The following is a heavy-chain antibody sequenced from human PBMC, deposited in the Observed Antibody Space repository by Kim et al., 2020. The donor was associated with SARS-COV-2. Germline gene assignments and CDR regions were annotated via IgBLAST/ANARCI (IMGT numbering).Heavy chain of an antibody. Sequence: ASVKVSCKASGYTFTSYAMNWVRQAPGQGLEWMGWINTNTGNPTYAQGFTGRFVFSLDTSVSTSYLQISSLKAEDTAVYYCARDARTTIFGVVIEPYYYYMDVWGKGTTVTVSS. D-gene: IGHD3-3*01. CDR2: INTNTGNP. J-gene: IGHJ6*03. CDR3: ARDARTTIFGVVIEPYYYYMDV. V-gene: IGHV7-4-1*02. CDR1: GYTFTSYA.